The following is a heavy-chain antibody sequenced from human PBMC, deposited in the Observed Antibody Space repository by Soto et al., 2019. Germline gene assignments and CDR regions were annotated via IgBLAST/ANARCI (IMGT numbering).Heavy chain of an antibody. Sequence: XGSLLLSGAASGFTFSNYWIHWVRQVPGEGLVWVSSINNDGSRTWYADSVRGRIAMPRDKARNLVSLQMNSLRAEDTAVYYCGTTFEYWGQGALVTVSS. CDR3: GTTFEY. CDR2: INNDGSRT. J-gene: IGHJ4*02. D-gene: IGHD1-26*01. V-gene: IGHV3-74*01. CDR1: GFTFSNYW.